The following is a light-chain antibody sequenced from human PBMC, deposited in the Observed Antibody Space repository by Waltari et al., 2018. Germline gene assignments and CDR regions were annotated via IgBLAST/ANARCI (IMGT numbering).Light chain of an antibody. CDR1: QDISNY. J-gene: IGKJ4*01. CDR2: DAS. Sequence: DIQMTQSPSSLSASVGDRVTITCQASQDISNYLNWYQQKPGKAPKLLIYDASNLETGVPSRFSGSGSGTDFTFTISSLQPEDFATYYCQQSYDTVLTFGGGTRVEIK. CDR3: QQSYDTVLT. V-gene: IGKV1-33*01.